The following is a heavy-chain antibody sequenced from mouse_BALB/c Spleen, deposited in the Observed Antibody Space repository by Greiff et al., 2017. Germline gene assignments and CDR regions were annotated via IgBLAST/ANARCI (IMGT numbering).Heavy chain of an antibody. Sequence: VQLQQPGAELVMPGASVKMSCKASGYTFTDYWMHWVKQRPGQGLEWIGAIDTSDSYTSYNQKFKGKATLTVDESSSTAHMQLSSLTSEDSAVYYCASIYYGISEYFDVWGAGTTVTVSS. CDR1: GYTFTDYW. V-gene: IGHV1-69*01. CDR2: IDTSDSYT. CDR3: ASIYYGISEYFDV. D-gene: IGHD2-1*01. J-gene: IGHJ1*01.